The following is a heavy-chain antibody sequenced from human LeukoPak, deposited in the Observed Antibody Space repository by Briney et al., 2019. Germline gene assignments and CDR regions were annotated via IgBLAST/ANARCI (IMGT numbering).Heavy chain of an antibody. CDR2: IYYSGST. V-gene: IGHV4-59*01. D-gene: IGHD4-23*01. Sequence: PSETLSLTCTVSGGSISSYYCSWIRQPPGKGLEWIGYIYYSGSTNYNPSLKSRVTISVDTSKNQFSLKLSSVNAADTAVYYCAGSLTVVRYYFDYWGQGTLVTVSS. J-gene: IGHJ4*02. CDR3: AGSLTVVRYYFDY. CDR1: GGSISSYY.